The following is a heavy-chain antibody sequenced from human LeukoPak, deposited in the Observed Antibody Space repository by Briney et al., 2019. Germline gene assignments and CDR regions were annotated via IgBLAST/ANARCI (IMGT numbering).Heavy chain of an antibody. D-gene: IGHD6-19*01. J-gene: IGHJ4*02. V-gene: IGHV3-66*01. Sequence: QPGGSLRLSCAASGFTVSSNYMSWVRQAPGKGLEWVSVIYSRGSTYYADSVKGRFTISRDNSKNTLYLQMNSLRAEDTAVYYCARDPDSSGGDYWGQGTLVTVSS. CDR2: IYSRGST. CDR3: ARDPDSSGGDY. CDR1: GFTVSSNY.